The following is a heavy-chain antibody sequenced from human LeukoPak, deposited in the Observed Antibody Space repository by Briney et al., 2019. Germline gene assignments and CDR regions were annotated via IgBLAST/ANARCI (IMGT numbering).Heavy chain of an antibody. Sequence: RQPPGXXXXWIAYISDIGSINYTPSLKSRVTISLDTSKNQFSLKLSSVTAADTAVYYCAGHHPRNTVDFWGQGTLVTVSS. V-gene: IGHV4-59*08. CDR3: AGHHPRNTVDF. CDR2: ISDIGSI. D-gene: IGHD2/OR15-2a*01. J-gene: IGHJ4*02.